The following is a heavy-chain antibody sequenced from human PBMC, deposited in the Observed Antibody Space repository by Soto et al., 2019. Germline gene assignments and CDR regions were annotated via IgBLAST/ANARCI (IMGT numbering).Heavy chain of an antibody. D-gene: IGHD2-2*01. J-gene: IGHJ6*02. CDR3: ARRAGDKGYCSSTSCQKGYYYYGMDV. CDR2: IIPIFGTA. Sequence: ASVKVSCKASGGTFSSYAISWVRQAPGQGLEWMGGIIPIFGTANYAQKFQGRVTITADESTSTAYMELSSLRSEDTAVYYCARRAGDKGYCSSTSCQKGYYYYGMDVWGQGTTVTVSS. CDR1: GGTFSSYA. V-gene: IGHV1-69*13.